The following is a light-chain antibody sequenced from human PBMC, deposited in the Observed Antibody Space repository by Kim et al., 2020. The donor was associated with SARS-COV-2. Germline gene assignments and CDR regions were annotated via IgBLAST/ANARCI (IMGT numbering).Light chain of an antibody. V-gene: IGKV3-15*01. CDR3: QQYNSWLIT. J-gene: IGKJ5*01. CDR2: GAS. CDR1: QSIINN. Sequence: EIVMTQSPATLSVSPGERATLSCRASQSIINNLAWYQQKPGQAPRLLISGASTRATGIPARFSGSGSGTEFTLTINSLQSEDFALYYCQQYNSWLITFGQGTRLEI.